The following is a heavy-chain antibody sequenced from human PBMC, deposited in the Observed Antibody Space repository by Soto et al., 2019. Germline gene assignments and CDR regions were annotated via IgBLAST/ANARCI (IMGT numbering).Heavy chain of an antibody. Sequence: QVHLVQSGGGVVQPGRSLRLSCAASGFSFNNFGMHWVRQAPGKGLEWVAVISDDGSNKYYADSVRGRFTISRDDSKDTLYLQMNSLRAEDTAVYYCAKDGTYCGGDCYPIFNFDSWGQGTLVTVSS. D-gene: IGHD2-21*02. V-gene: IGHV3-30*18. CDR3: AKDGTYCGGDCYPIFNFDS. J-gene: IGHJ4*02. CDR2: ISDDGSNK. CDR1: GFSFNNFG.